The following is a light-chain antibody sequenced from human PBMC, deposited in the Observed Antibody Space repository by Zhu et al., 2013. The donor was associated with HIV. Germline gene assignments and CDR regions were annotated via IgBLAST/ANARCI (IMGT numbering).Light chain of an antibody. V-gene: IGLV1-40*01. J-gene: IGLJ3*02. Sequence: QSVLTQPPSVSGAPGQRVTISCTGSNSNIGAGCAVHWYKQIPGAAPKLLMFDNTNRFSGVPDRFSASRSGTSASLAITGLQAEDEADYYCQSCDSILSGWVFGGGTKLTVL. CDR1: NSNIGAGCA. CDR3: QSCDSILSGWV. CDR2: DNT.